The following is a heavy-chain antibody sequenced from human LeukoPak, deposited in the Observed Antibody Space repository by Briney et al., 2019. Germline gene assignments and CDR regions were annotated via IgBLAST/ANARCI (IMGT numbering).Heavy chain of an antibody. CDR2: IYYSGST. CDR3: ARGTHCSGGSCYSYDY. D-gene: IGHD2-15*01. Sequence: PSETLSLTCTVSGGSVSSGSYYWSWIRQPPGKGLEWIGYIYYSGSTSYNPSLKSRVTISVVTSKNQFSLKLSSVTAADTAVYYCARGTHCSGGSCYSYDYWGQGTLVTVSS. V-gene: IGHV4-61*01. J-gene: IGHJ4*02. CDR1: GGSVSSGSYY.